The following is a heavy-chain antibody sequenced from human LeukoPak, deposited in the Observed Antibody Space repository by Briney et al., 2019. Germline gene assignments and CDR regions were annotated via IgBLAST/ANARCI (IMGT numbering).Heavy chain of an antibody. Sequence: SETLSLTCTVSGGSISSYYWSWIRQPPGKGLEWIGYIYYSGSTNYNPSLKSRVTISVDTSKKQFSLKLTSVTVADTAVYYCARETSQKGAHYMDVWGKGTTVTISS. CDR2: IYYSGST. CDR3: ARETSQKGAHYMDV. J-gene: IGHJ6*03. D-gene: IGHD3-16*01. CDR1: GGSISSYY. V-gene: IGHV4-59*01.